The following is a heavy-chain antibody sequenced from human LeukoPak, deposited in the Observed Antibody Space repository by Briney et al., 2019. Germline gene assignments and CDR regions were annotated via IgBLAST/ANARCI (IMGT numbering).Heavy chain of an antibody. D-gene: IGHD2-2*01. V-gene: IGHV4-39*01. CDR2: IYYSGST. J-gene: IGHJ5*02. Sequence: PSETLSLTCTVSGGPISSSSYYWGWIRQPPGKGLEWIGSIYYSGSTYYNPSLKSRVTISVDTSKNQFSLKLSSVTAADTAVYYCARVQVVPAAINWFDPWGQGTLVTVSS. CDR1: GGPISSSSYY. CDR3: ARVQVVPAAINWFDP.